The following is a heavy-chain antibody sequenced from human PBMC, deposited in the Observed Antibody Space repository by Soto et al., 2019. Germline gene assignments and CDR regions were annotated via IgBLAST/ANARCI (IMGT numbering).Heavy chain of an antibody. J-gene: IGHJ3*02. V-gene: IGHV3-23*01. CDR3: AHPRGYGVFDAYDS. D-gene: IGHD4-17*01. CDR1: GFTFSTYA. CDR2: ISATAGDT. Sequence: EGQLLESGGGLVQPGGSLRVSCAASGFTFSTYAMNWVRQAPGKGLEWVSAISATAGDTYYADSVRGRFTISRDNSMNALYLQMNSLRVEDTAVYYCAHPRGYGVFDAYDSWGQGTMVTVSS.